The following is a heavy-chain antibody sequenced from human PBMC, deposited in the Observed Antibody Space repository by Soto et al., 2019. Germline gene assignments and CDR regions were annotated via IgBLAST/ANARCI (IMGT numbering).Heavy chain of an antibody. CDR1: GFTFDDYA. D-gene: IGHD3-3*01. Sequence: GGSLRLSCAASGFTFDDYAMHWVRQAPGKGLEWVSGISWNSGSIGYADSVKGRFTISRDNAKNSLYLQMNSLRAEDTALYYCAKDGLRYYYYYGMDVWGQGTTVTVSS. CDR2: ISWNSGSI. J-gene: IGHJ6*02. CDR3: AKDGLRYYYYYGMDV. V-gene: IGHV3-9*01.